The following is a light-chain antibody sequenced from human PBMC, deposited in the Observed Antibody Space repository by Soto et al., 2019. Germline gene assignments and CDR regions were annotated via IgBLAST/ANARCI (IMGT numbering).Light chain of an antibody. CDR3: QQYGKFPFT. CDR1: QDIKSN. J-gene: IGKJ3*01. CDR2: DAS. V-gene: IGKV1-33*01. Sequence: DTQMTQSPSSLSASVGDRVTVTCQASQDIKSNLNWFQQKSGKAPRLLVYDASNLETGVTSRFSGSGSGTNFTFTISSLQPEDIATYFCQQYGKFPFTFGPGTKVDI.